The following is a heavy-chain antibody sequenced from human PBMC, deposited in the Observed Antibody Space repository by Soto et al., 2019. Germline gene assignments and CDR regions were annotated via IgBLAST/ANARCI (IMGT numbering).Heavy chain of an antibody. D-gene: IGHD6-13*01. J-gene: IGHJ2*01. V-gene: IGHV4-59*01. Sequence: SETLSLTCTVSGGSIISYYWSWIRQPPGKGLEWIGYIYYSGSTNYNPSLKSRVTISVDTSKNQFSLKLSSVTAADTAVYYCARDISPVGYNSSWYGGWYFELWGRGTLVTVSS. CDR1: GGSIISYY. CDR3: ARDISPVGYNSSWYGGWYFEL. CDR2: IYYSGST.